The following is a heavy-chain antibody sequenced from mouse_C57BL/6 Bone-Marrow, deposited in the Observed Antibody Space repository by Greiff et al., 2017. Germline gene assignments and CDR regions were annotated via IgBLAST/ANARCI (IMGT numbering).Heavy chain of an antibody. Sequence: QVQLKQSGPELVKPGASVKISCKASGYSFTSYYIHWVKQRPGQGLEWIGWIYPGSGNTKYNEKFKGKATLTADTSSSTAYMQLSSLTSEDSAVYECARWSLCYNGRSYAHAYWGQGTLVTVSA. CDR3: ARWSLCYNGRSYAHAY. CDR2: IYPGSGNT. CDR1: GYSFTSYY. J-gene: IGHJ3*01. D-gene: IGHD1-1*01. V-gene: IGHV1-66*01.